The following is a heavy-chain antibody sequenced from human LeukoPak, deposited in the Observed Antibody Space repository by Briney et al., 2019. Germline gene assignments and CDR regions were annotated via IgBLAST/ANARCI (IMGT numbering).Heavy chain of an antibody. D-gene: IGHD2-15*01. Sequence: EASVKVSCKASGGTFSSYTISWVRQAPGQGLEWMGRIIPILGIANYAQEFQGRVTITADKSTSTAYMELSSLRSEDTAVYYCARDRDCSGGSCYEYSYYYYGMDVWGQGTTVTVSS. V-gene: IGHV1-69*04. CDR1: GGTFSSYT. CDR3: ARDRDCSGGSCYEYSYYYYGMDV. CDR2: IIPILGIA. J-gene: IGHJ6*02.